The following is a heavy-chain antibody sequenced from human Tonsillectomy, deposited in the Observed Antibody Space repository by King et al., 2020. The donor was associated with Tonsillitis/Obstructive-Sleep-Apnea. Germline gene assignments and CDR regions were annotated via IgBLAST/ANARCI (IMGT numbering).Heavy chain of an antibody. CDR1: GGSFSGYY. Sequence: VQLQQWGAGLLKPSETLSLTCAVYGGSFSGYYWSWIRQPPGKGLEWIGEINHSGSTNYNPALKSRVTISVDTTKNQFSPKLSSVTAADTAVYYCALVVVAAMRSSNYCDYWGQGTLVTVSS. CDR2: INHSGST. D-gene: IGHD2-15*01. J-gene: IGHJ4*02. V-gene: IGHV4-34*01. CDR3: ALVVVAAMRSSNYCDY.